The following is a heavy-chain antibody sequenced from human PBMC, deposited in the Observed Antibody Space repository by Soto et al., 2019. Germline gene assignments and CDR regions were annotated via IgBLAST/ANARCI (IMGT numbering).Heavy chain of an antibody. CDR1: GYSFTNYW. D-gene: IGHD2-2*01. CDR2: IDPVNSYT. J-gene: IGHJ5*02. Sequence: GESLKISCKGSGYSFTNYWINWVRQMPGKGLEWMGKIDPVNSYTNYSPSFQGHVTISADKSISSAYLQWSSLRASDTAMYYCARTEEAYCSSASCNLFDPWGQGTLVTVSS. V-gene: IGHV5-10-1*01. CDR3: ARTEEAYCSSASCNLFDP.